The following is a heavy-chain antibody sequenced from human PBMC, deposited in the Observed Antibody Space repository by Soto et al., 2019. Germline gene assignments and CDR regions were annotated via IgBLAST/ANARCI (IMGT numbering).Heavy chain of an antibody. J-gene: IGHJ4*02. V-gene: IGHV3-15*01. CDR2: IKSKTDGGTT. Sequence: GGSLRLSCAASGFTFSNAWMSWVRQAPGKGLEWVGRIKSKTDGGTTDYAAPVKGRFTISRDDSKNTLYLQMNSLKTEDTAVYYCTTDIDSSSVHSIDYWGQGTLVTVSS. CDR3: TTDIDSSSVHSIDY. D-gene: IGHD6-6*01. CDR1: GFTFSNAW.